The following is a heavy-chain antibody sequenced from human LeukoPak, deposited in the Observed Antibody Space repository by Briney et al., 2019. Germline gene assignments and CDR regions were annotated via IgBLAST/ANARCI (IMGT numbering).Heavy chain of an antibody. J-gene: IGHJ3*02. CDR1: GYSFTSYW. D-gene: IGHD6-19*01. Sequence: GESLEISCKGSGYSFTSYWIGWVRQMPGKGLEWMGIIYPGDSDTRYSPSFQGQVTISADKSISTAYLQWSSLKASGTAMYYCARHLAVAGIYAFDIWGQGTMVTVSS. CDR2: IYPGDSDT. CDR3: ARHLAVAGIYAFDI. V-gene: IGHV5-51*01.